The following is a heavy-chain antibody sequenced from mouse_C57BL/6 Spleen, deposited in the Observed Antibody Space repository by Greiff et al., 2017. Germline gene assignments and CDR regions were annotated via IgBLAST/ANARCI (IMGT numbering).Heavy chain of an antibody. V-gene: IGHV1-5*01. CDR1: GYTFTSYR. Sequence: EVQRVESGTVLARPGASVKMSCKTSGYTFTSYRMHWVKQRPGQGLEWIGAIYPGNSDTSYNQKFKGKAKLTAVTSASTAYMELSSLTNEDSAVYYCTRKGSTVVAHGYFDVWGTGTTVTVSS. CDR2: IYPGNSDT. CDR3: TRKGSTVVAHGYFDV. J-gene: IGHJ1*03. D-gene: IGHD1-1*01.